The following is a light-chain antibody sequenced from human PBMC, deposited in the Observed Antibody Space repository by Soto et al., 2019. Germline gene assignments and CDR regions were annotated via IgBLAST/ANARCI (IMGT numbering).Light chain of an antibody. Sequence: TQSPSTMSASVGDMFTITCRASQSITNWLAWYQQKPGEDPNLLIYKASTLESGVQSRFSGSGYGTELALTIRSLQPEDFATYYCQQYSYYSTFGIGTKVDI. V-gene: IGKV1-5*03. CDR1: QSITNW. J-gene: IGKJ1*01. CDR3: QQYSYYST. CDR2: KAS.